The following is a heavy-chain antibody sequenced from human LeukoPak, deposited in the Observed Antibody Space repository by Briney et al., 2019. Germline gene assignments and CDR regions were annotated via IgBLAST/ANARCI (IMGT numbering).Heavy chain of an antibody. D-gene: IGHD3-9*01. Sequence: GGSLRLSCEASGFTFSAYAMTWVRQAPGKGLEWVSYLSISSTYTHYADSVKGRFTISRDNAKNSLYLQMNSLRAEDTAVYYCARAAHYDILTGSPYHFDYWGQGTLVTVSP. CDR2: LSISSTYT. CDR1: GFTFSAYA. J-gene: IGHJ4*02. CDR3: ARAAHYDILTGSPYHFDY. V-gene: IGHV3-11*05.